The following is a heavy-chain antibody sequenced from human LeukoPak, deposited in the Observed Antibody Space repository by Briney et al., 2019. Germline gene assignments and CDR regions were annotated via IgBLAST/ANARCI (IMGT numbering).Heavy chain of an antibody. CDR1: GFTFSGYS. CDR2: ISSSSSYI. V-gene: IGHV3-21*01. Sequence: GGSLRLSCAASGFTFSGYSMNWVRQAPGKGLEWVSSISSSSSYIYYADSVKGRFTISRDNAKNSLYLQMHSLRAEDTAVYYCSNSRASRWFDYWGQGTLVTVSS. J-gene: IGHJ4*02. CDR3: SNSRASRWFDY. D-gene: IGHD6-13*01.